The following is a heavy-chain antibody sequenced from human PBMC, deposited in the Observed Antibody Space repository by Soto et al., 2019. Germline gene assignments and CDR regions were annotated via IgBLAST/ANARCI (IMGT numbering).Heavy chain of an antibody. D-gene: IGHD6-13*01. J-gene: IGHJ3*02. V-gene: IGHV3-30-3*01. Sequence: QVQLVESGGGVVQPGRSLRLSCAASGFTFSTYAMHWVRQAPGNGLEWVGVISYDGSNKYYADSVKGRFTISKDNSMNTLYLQVNSLRAEDTAVYYCARDNAAADAFDIWGQGTMVTVSS. CDR2: ISYDGSNK. CDR1: GFTFSTYA. CDR3: ARDNAAADAFDI.